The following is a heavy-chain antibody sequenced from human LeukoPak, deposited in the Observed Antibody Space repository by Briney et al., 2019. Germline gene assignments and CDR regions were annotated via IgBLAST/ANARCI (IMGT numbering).Heavy chain of an antibody. J-gene: IGHJ3*02. V-gene: IGHV4-34*01. Sequence: PSETLSLTCAVYGGSFSGYYWSWIRQPPGKGLEWIGEINHSGSTNYNPSLKSRVTISVDTSKNQFSLKLSSVTAADTAVYYCARSIAVAGSPHAFDIWGQGTMVTVSS. CDR3: ARSIAVAGSPHAFDI. D-gene: IGHD6-19*01. CDR1: GGSFSGYY. CDR2: INHSGST.